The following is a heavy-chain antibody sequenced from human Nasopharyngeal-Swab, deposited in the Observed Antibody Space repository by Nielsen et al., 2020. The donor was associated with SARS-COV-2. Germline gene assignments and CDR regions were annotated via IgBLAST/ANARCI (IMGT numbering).Heavy chain of an antibody. J-gene: IGHJ4*02. CDR3: ARSLVGVSRHFDY. D-gene: IGHD1-26*01. Sequence: GSLRLSCTVSGGSISSNYWNWIRQPPGKGLEWIGYMSYSGSTNHNPSLNSRVTISLDTSKNQFSLRLSSVTSADTAVYYCARSLVGVSRHFDYWGQGALVTVSS. CDR2: MSYSGST. V-gene: IGHV4-59*01. CDR1: GGSISSNY.